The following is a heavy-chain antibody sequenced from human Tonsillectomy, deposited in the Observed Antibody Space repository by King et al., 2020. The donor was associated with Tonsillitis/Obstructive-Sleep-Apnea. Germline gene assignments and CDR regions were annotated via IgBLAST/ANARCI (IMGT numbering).Heavy chain of an antibody. V-gene: IGHV4-4*02. CDR2: IYHSGST. CDR3: ARGLGFAARSTFDFWSGPDYYYYMDV. Sequence: VQLQESGPGLVKPSGTLSLTCAVSGGSISSSNWWSWVRQPPGKGLEWIGEIYHSGSTNYNPSLKSRVTISVDKSKNTFSLKLSSVTAADTAVYYCARGLGFAARSTFDFWSGPDYYYYMDVWGKGTTVTVSS. CDR1: GGSISSSNW. J-gene: IGHJ6*03. D-gene: IGHD3-3*01.